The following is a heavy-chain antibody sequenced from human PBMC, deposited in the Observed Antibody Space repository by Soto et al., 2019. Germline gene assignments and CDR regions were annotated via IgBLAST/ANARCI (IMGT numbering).Heavy chain of an antibody. V-gene: IGHV1-69*13. J-gene: IGHJ4*02. CDR2: IIPIFGTA. D-gene: IGHD5-18*01. CDR3: ANAARGYSYGLFDY. CDR1: GGTFSSYA. Sequence: SVKVSCKASGGTFSSYAISWVRQAPGQGLEWMGGIIPIFGTANYAQKFQGRVTITADESTSTAYMELSSLRSEDTAVYYCANAARGYSYGLFDYWGQGTLVTVSS.